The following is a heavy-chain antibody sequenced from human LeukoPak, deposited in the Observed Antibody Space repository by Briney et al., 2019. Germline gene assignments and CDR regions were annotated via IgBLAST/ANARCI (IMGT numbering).Heavy chain of an antibody. V-gene: IGHV3-30*02. D-gene: IGHD3-22*01. CDR2: IRFDESNK. CDR1: GFTFSSYG. CDR3: ARLPGSSGYYAPDDYFDY. J-gene: IGHJ4*02. Sequence: PGGSLRLSCAASGFTFSSYGMHWVRQAPGKGLEWVAFIRFDESNKYYADSVQGRFTISRVNSKSTLYLQMNGLRAEDTAVYYCARLPGSSGYYAPDDYFDYWGQGTLVTVSS.